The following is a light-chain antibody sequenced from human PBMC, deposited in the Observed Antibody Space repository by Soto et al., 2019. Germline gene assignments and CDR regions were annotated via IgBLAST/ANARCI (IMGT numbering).Light chain of an antibody. Sequence: EIVLTQSPGTLSLSPGERATLSCRASQSVSSSYLAWYQQKPGQAPRLLIYGASSRATGIPDRFSGSGSGTDFTLTISSLQPDDFATYYCQQYNNWPPFMYTFGPGTKVDIK. CDR1: QSVSSSY. J-gene: IGKJ2*01. CDR2: GAS. V-gene: IGKV3-20*01. CDR3: QQYNNWPPFMYT.